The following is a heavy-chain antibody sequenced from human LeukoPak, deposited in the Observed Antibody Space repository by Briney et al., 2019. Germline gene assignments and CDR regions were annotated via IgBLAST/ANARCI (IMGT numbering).Heavy chain of an antibody. CDR3: VRGIEASPNWFDP. CDR1: GFTFSNYS. J-gene: IGHJ5*02. Sequence: GGSLRLSCAAPGFTFSNYSMNWVRQAPGKGLEWVANMKQDGSEKYYVDSVKGRFTISRDNARNSLYLQMNSLRAEDTAVYYCVRGIEASPNWFDPWGQGTLVTVSS. CDR2: MKQDGSEK. V-gene: IGHV3-7*01.